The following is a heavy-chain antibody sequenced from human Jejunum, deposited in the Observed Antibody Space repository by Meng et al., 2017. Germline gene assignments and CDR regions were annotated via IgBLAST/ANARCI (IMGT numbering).Heavy chain of an antibody. CDR1: GYPFISYP. J-gene: IGHJ4*02. CDR3: AREKWQHGSSFDV. CDR2: INTSTGKP. D-gene: IGHD6-6*01. V-gene: IGHV7-4-1*02. Sequence: QVQLVQSGSELKKPGASVKVSCMASGYPFISYPITWVRHAPGQGLEWMGWINTSTGKPTYAQGFTGRFAFSLDISVNTAYLEISSLKGDDTAMYYCAREKWQHGSSFDVWGQGTLVTVSS.